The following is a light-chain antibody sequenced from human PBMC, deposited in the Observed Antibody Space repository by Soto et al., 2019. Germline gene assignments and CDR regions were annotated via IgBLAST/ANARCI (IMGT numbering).Light chain of an antibody. V-gene: IGKV1-12*01. Sequence: DIQLTQSPSSVSASVGDRVTITCRASQGVSRYLAWYQQHPGRAPKLLIYSISSLYDGVPSRFSGSRSATDFTLTISSLQPEDFATYFCQQALSFPLTFGGGTKVELK. J-gene: IGKJ4*01. CDR3: QQALSFPLT. CDR1: QGVSRY. CDR2: SIS.